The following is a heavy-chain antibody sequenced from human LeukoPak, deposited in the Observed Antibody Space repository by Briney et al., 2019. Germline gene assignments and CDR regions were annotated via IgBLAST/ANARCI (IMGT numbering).Heavy chain of an antibody. J-gene: IGHJ4*02. V-gene: IGHV7-4-1*02. Sequence: ASVKVSCKASGGTFSSYAISWVRQAPGQGLEWMGWINTNTGNPTYAQGFTGRFVFSLDTSVSTAYLQISSLKAEDTAVYYCARDRRITMVRGVPDYWGQGTLVTVSS. CDR2: INTNTGNP. CDR3: ARDRRITMVRGVPDY. CDR1: GGTFSSYA. D-gene: IGHD3-10*01.